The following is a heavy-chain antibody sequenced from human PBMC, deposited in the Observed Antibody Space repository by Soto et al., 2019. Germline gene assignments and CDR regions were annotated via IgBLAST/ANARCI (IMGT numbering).Heavy chain of an antibody. CDR3: ARKGFGPLHGLVDV. J-gene: IGHJ6*02. D-gene: IGHD3-10*01. V-gene: IGHV4-59*08. Sequence: QVQLQESGPGLVKPSETLSLSCTVSGGSISSYYWSWFRQSPGKRMEWSGYVHHSWGSSYNPSLQSRVAISLDTPRRQFPLKATSVTATDTAVYSCARKGFGPLHGLVDVWGQGTTVTVSS. CDR2: VHHSWGS. CDR1: GGSISSYY.